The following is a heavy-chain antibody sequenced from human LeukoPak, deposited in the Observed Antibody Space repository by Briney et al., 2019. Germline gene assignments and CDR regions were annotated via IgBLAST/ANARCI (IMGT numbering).Heavy chain of an antibody. CDR1: EFTFSTFW. J-gene: IGHJ4*02. Sequence: GGSLRLSCVASEFTFSTFWMNWVRQAPGKGLEWVANINKDGSEKYYVDSVKGRFTISRDNVKNSLSLQMNSLNVDDTGVYFCTRDALFGSGRTHLDFWSQGTLVSVSS. D-gene: IGHD3-10*01. V-gene: IGHV3-7*04. CDR3: TRDALFGSGRTHLDF. CDR2: INKDGSEK.